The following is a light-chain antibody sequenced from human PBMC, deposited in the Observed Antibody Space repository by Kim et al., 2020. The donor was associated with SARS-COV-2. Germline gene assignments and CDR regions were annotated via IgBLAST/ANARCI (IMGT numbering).Light chain of an antibody. CDR3: QQYAASRT. V-gene: IGKV3-20*01. Sequence: EIVLTQSPGILSLSPGERATLSCRASQSVNSNHLAWYQQKTGQPPRLLIYGASSRATGIPDRFGGSGSGTDFTLTISRLEPVDFAVYYCQQYAASRTFGQGTKVDIK. CDR2: GAS. CDR1: QSVNSNH. J-gene: IGKJ1*01.